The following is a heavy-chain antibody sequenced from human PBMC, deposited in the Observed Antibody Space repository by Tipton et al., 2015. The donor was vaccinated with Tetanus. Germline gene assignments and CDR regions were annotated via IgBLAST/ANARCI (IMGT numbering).Heavy chain of an antibody. Sequence: TLSLTCTVSGDSFSGGGYWTWIRQHPGKGLEWIGYIYYSGHTHYNPSLRGRVDTSLDTSQNQVSLNLRSVTAADTAVYYCARTGPVAGTVRDAFDIWGQGTMVTVSS. J-gene: IGHJ3*02. D-gene: IGHD6-19*01. V-gene: IGHV4-31*03. CDR2: IYYSGHT. CDR3: ARTGPVAGTVRDAFDI. CDR1: GDSFSGGGY.